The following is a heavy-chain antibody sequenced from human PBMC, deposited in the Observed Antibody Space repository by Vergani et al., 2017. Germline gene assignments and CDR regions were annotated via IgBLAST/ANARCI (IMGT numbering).Heavy chain of an antibody. J-gene: IGHJ4*02. D-gene: IGHD2-15*01. CDR3: AKELESAAYDY. CDR1: GFTFDDYA. CDR2: ISWDGGST. V-gene: IGHV3-43D*03. Sequence: EVQLVESGGGLVKPGGSLRLSCAASGFTFDDYAMHWVRQAPGKGLEWVSLISWDGGSTYYADSVKGRFTISRDNSKNSLYLQLNSLTIDDTALYFCAKELESAAYDYWGQGTLVTVSS.